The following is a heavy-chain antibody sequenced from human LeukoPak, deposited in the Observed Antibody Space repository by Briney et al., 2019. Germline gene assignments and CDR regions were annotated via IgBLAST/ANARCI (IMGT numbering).Heavy chain of an antibody. CDR2: VYYSGTT. CDR1: GGSISSFY. Sequence: PSETLSLTCTVSGGSISSFYWSWIPQPPGKGLEWIGCVYYSGTTNYNPSLKSRVTISGDTSKNQFSLKLSSVTAAATAAYYCALRALRSSWDSLDYWGQGALVTVSP. CDR3: ALRALRSSWDSLDY. J-gene: IGHJ4*02. D-gene: IGHD6-13*01. V-gene: IGHV4-59*01.